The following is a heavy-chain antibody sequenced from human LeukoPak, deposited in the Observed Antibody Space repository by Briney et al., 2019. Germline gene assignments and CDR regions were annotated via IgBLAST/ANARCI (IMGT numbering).Heavy chain of an antibody. CDR3: ARSGCSSTSCYTDWYFDL. J-gene: IGHJ2*01. CDR1: GYTFTGYY. D-gene: IGHD2-2*02. Sequence: ASVKVSCKASGYTFTGYYMHWVRQAPGQGLEWMGWINPNSGGTNYAQKFQGRVTMTRDTSISTAYMELSRLRSDDTAVYYCARSGCSSTSCYTDWYFDLWGRGTLVTVSS. V-gene: IGHV1-2*02. CDR2: INPNSGGT.